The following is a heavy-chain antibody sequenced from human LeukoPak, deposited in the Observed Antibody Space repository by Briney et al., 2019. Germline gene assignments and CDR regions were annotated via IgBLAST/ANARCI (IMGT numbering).Heavy chain of an antibody. J-gene: IGHJ5*02. D-gene: IGHD1-14*01. CDR1: GYPFSNYE. CDR2: VHPNSGNT. Sequence: GASVKVSCKTSGYPFSNYEINWVRQAAGQGLEWMGWVHPNSGNTDYAQKFQGRVTMTRDTSISTAYMELSGLRSDDTAVYFCARGPRNDPWGQGTLVTVSS. CDR3: ARGPRNDP. V-gene: IGHV1-8*01.